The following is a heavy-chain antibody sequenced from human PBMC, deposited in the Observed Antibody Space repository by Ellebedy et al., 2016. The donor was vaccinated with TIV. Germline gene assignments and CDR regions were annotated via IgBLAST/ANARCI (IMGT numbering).Heavy chain of an antibody. J-gene: IGHJ4*02. CDR1: GFTFGDYA. CDR3: TRDRPIDY. Sequence: PGGSLRLSCTTSGFTFGDYAMSWFRQAPGKGLQWVGFIRNKADGETKQYAASVEGRFAISRDDSKSVAYLQMDSLKSEDTAVYYCTRDRPIDYWGQGTLVTVSS. CDR2: IRNKADGETK. V-gene: IGHV3-49*03.